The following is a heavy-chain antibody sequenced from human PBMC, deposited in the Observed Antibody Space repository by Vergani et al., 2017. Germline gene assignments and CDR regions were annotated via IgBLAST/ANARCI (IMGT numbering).Heavy chain of an antibody. D-gene: IGHD2-2*01. V-gene: IGHV3-74*01. CDR1: GFTFSSYW. J-gene: IGHJ3*02. CDR3: ARARLPRVPRDAFDI. Sequence: EVQLVESGGGLVQPGGSLRLSCAASGFTFSSYWMHWVRQAPGKGLVWVSRINSDGSSTSYADSVKGRFTISRDNAKNTLYLQMNSLRAEDTAVYYCARARLPRVPRDAFDIWGQGTMVTVSS. CDR2: INSDGSST.